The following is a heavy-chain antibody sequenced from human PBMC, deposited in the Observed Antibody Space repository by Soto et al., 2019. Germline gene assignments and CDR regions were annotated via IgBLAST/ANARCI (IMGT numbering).Heavy chain of an antibody. CDR3: ARGSQFLEWLLSDYQGPTFDY. CDR1: GGSISSGGYY. V-gene: IGHV4-31*03. D-gene: IGHD3-3*01. Sequence: QVQLQESGPGLVKPSQTLSLTCTVSGGSISSGGYYWSWIRQHPGKGLEWIGYIYYSGSTYYNPSLKSRVTISVDTSKNQFSLKRSSVTAADTAVYYCARGSQFLEWLLSDYQGPTFDYWGQGTLVTVSS. CDR2: IYYSGST. J-gene: IGHJ4*02.